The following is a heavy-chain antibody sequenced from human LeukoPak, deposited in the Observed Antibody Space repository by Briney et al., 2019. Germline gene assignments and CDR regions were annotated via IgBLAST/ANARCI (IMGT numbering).Heavy chain of an antibody. D-gene: IGHD1-14*01. Sequence: PGGSLRLSCVASGFNLEDFAMHWVRQVTGKGLEWDAGIYYNSERIDYADSVKGRFTIPRDNAKNSLFLQMNSLRPEDTALYYRTKDLLPGGADVWGQGTTVTVSS. CDR2: IYYNSERI. CDR1: GFNLEDFA. V-gene: IGHV3-9*01. CDR3: TKDLLPGGADV. J-gene: IGHJ6*02.